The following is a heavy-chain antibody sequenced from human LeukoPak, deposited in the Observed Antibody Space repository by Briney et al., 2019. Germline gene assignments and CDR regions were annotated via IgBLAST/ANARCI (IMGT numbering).Heavy chain of an antibody. CDR3: GKDISAGGMDV. CDR1: GFTFSSYG. J-gene: IGHJ6*02. D-gene: IGHD3-10*01. CDR2: ISYDGSNK. V-gene: IGHV3-30*18. Sequence: GGSLRLSCAASGFTFSSYGMHWVRQAPGKGLEWVAVISYDGSNKYYADSVKGRFTISRDNFKNTLYLQMNSLRAEDTALYYCGKDISAGGMDVWGQGTTVTVSS.